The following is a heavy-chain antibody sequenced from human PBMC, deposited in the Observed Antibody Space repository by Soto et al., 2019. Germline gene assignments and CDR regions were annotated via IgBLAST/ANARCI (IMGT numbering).Heavy chain of an antibody. CDR2: VTWNSVAT. CDR1: GFIFDNHA. CDR3: VKEGGMNYFDF. D-gene: IGHD3-16*01. J-gene: IGHJ2*01. Sequence: EVQLVESGGGLVQPGRSLRLSCTASGFIFDNHAMHWVRQAPGKGLEWVAGVTWNSVATGYADSVKGRFTISRDNAKNSLYLQMNSLSAEDTAVYFCVKEGGMNYFDFWGRGTVVTVSS. V-gene: IGHV3-9*01.